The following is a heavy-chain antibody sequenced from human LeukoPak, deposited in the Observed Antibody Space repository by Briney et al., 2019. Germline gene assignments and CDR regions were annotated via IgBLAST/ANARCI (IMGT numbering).Heavy chain of an antibody. Sequence: GGSLRLSCAASGFTFSSYSMTWVRQAPGKGLEWVSSMSSGSRYIYYADSVRGRFTISRDNAKNSLYLLMNSLRAEDTAVYYCARDRPSGASRLFVVQWGQGTLVTVSS. CDR2: MSSGSRYI. D-gene: IGHD3-3*01. CDR3: ARDRPSGASRLFVVQ. J-gene: IGHJ4*02. CDR1: GFTFSSYS. V-gene: IGHV3-21*01.